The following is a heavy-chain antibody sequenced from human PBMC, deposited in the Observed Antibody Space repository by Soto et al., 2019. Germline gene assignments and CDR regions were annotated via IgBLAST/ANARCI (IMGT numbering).Heavy chain of an antibody. CDR1: GFTFSSYG. CDR2: ISYEGINK. V-gene: IGHV3-30*18. J-gene: IGHJ4*02. Sequence: ESVGGVVQPGRSLRLSCAASGFTFSSYGMHWVRQAPGKGLEWVAIISYEGINKYYADSVRGRFTISRDNSKNTLFLQMNSLRAEDTAVYYCAKGVYYDSSGYYYTIDYWGQGTLVTVSS. CDR3: AKGVYYDSSGYYYTIDY. D-gene: IGHD3-22*01.